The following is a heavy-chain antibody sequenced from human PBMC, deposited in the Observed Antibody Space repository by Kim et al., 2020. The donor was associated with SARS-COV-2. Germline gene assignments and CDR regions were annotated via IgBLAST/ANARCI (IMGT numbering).Heavy chain of an antibody. CDR2: IYYSGST. J-gene: IGHJ6*02. V-gene: IGHV4-31*03. CDR3: ARDLSPEKQQLVDYYYYGMDV. Sequence: SETLSLTCTVSGGSISSGGYYWSWIRQHPGKGLEWIGYIYYSGSTYYNPSLKSRVTISVDTSKNQFSLKLSSVTAADTAVYYCARDLSPEKQQLVDYYYYGMDVWGQGTTVTVSS. D-gene: IGHD6-13*01. CDR1: GGSISSGGYY.